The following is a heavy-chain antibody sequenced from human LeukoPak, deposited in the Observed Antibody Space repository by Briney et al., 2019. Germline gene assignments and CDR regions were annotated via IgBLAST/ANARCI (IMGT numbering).Heavy chain of an antibody. D-gene: IGHD6-19*01. V-gene: IGHV4-59*08. CDR2: ITDSGRI. CDR1: GGSISTHY. J-gene: IGHJ4*02. CDR3: ARLPPYYSTGWGFFDN. Sequence: SETLSLTCTVSGGSISTHYWTWIRQPPGNGLGWIAYITDSGRIKCNPSLESRVTISRDTSKNQFSLKLSSMTAADTAVYYCARLPPYYSTGWGFFDNWGQGTLVTVSS.